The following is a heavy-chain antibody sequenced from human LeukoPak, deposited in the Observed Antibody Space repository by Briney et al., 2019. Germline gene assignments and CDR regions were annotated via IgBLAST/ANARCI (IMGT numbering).Heavy chain of an antibody. CDR1: GGSISSYY. CDR2: IYYSGST. CDR3: ARGEQWLVPVDY. Sequence: SETLSLTCTVSGGSISSYYWSWIRQPPGKGLEWIGYIYYSGSTNYNPSLKGRVTISVDTSKNQFSLKLSSVTAADTAVYYCARGEQWLVPVDYWGQGTLVTVSS. V-gene: IGHV4-59*01. D-gene: IGHD6-19*01. J-gene: IGHJ4*02.